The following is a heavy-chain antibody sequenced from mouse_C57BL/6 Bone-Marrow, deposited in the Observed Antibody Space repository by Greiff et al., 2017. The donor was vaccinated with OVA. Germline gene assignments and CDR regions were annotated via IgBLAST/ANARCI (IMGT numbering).Heavy chain of an antibody. D-gene: IGHD2-3*01. V-gene: IGHV1-7*01. J-gene: IGHJ4*01. CDR2: INPSSGYT. CDR3: ARRWLLPPYAMDY. CDR1: GYTFTSYW. Sequence: VQLKESGAELAKPGASVKLSCKASGYTFTSYWMHWVKQRPGQGLEWIGYINPSSGYTKYNQKFKDKATLTADKSSSTAYMQLSSLTYEDSAVYYCARRWLLPPYAMDYWGQGTSVTVSS.